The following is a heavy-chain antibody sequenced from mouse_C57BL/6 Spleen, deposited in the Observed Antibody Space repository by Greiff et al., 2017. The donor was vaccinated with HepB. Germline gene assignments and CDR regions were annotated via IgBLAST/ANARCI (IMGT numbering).Heavy chain of an antibody. CDR2: IHPNSGST. D-gene: IGHD2-5*01. J-gene: IGHJ1*03. CDR3: ARENYSKWYFDV. CDR1: GYTFTSYW. V-gene: IGHV1-64*01. Sequence: QVQLQQPGAELVKPGASVKLSCKASGYTFTSYWMHWVKQRPGQGLEWIGMIHPNSGSTNYNEKFKSKATLTVEKYSSTAYMQLSSLTSEDSAVYYCARENYSKWYFDVWGTGTTVTVSS.